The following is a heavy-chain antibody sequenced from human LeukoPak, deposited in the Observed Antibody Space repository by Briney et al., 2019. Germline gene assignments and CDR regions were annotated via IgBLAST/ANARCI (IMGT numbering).Heavy chain of an antibody. CDR3: ARLDSSGYPDY. D-gene: IGHD3-22*01. Sequence: SETLSLTCAVYGGSFSGYYWSWIRQPPGKGLEWIGEINHSGSTNYNPSLKSRVTISVDTSKNQFSLKLSSVTAADTAVYYCARLDSSGYPDYWGQGTLVTVSS. CDR1: GGSFSGYY. CDR2: INHSGST. J-gene: IGHJ4*02. V-gene: IGHV4-34*01.